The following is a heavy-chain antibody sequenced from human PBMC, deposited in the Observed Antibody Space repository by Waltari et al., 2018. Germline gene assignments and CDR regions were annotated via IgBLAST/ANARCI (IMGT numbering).Heavy chain of an antibody. CDR2: ISWNGGTI. V-gene: IGHV3-9*01. D-gene: IGHD3-10*01. CDR3: AKDMRLRGILITSVDF. Sequence: EVQLVESGGGLVQPGGSLRLSCAASGVTLDDFAMQWVRLVAGRGLEWVSAISWNGGTIAYADSVKGRFTISRDNTKSSLHLQMHSLRTEDTAVYYCAKDMRLRGILITSVDFWGQGIPVTVSS. J-gene: IGHJ4*02. CDR1: GVTLDDFA.